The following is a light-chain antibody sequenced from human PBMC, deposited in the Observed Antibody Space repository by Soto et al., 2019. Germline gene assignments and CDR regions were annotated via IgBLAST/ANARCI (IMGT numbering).Light chain of an antibody. CDR1: QGISNS. V-gene: IGKV1-27*01. CDR2: AES. CDR3: QQCNNVPLT. Sequence: IQMAQSPSSLSASVGDRLSITCRASQGISNSLAWYQQKPGKVPKLLIYAESTLQSGVPYRFSGSGSGTDLNLTISSLQPEDVATYYCQQCNNVPLTCGGGTKVDIK. J-gene: IGKJ4*01.